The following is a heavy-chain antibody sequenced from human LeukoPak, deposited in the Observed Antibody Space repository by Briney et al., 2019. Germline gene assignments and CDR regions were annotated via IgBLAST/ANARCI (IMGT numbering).Heavy chain of an antibody. CDR3: ARDSRCSDIVGATGCEYFDY. D-gene: IGHD1-26*01. V-gene: IGHV1-46*01. J-gene: IGHJ4*02. CDR2: IDPSGGST. Sequence: ASVKVSCKASGYTFTSYYMHWVRQAPGQGLEWMGIIDPSGGSTSYAQKFQGRVTMTRDTSMSTVYMELSSLRSEDTAVYYCARDSRCSDIVGATGCEYFDYWGQGTLVTVSS. CDR1: GYTFTSYY.